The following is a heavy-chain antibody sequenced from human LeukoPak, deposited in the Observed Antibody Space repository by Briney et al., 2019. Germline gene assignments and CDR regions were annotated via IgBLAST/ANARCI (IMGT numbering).Heavy chain of an antibody. CDR1: GYTFTGYY. CDR3: ARSDFGGAFDI. V-gene: IGHV1-2*02. J-gene: IGHJ3*02. D-gene: IGHD3-3*01. Sequence: ASVKVSCKASGYTFTGYYMHWVRQAPGQGLEWMGWINPNSGGTNYAQKFQGRVTITADKSTSTAYMELSSLRSEDTAVYYCARSDFGGAFDIWGQGTMVTVSS. CDR2: INPNSGGT.